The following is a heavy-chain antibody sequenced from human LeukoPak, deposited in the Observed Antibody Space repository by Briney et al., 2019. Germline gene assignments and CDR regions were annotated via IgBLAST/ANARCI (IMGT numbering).Heavy chain of an antibody. CDR3: ARDRITWDAFDI. D-gene: IGHD1-14*01. Sequence: GASVKVSCKASGGTFSSYTISWVRQAPGQGLEWMGRIIPILGIANYAQKFQGRVTNTADKSTSTAYMELSSLRSEDTAVYYCARDRITWDAFDIWGQGTMVTVSS. CDR2: IIPILGIA. V-gene: IGHV1-69*04. CDR1: GGTFSSYT. J-gene: IGHJ3*02.